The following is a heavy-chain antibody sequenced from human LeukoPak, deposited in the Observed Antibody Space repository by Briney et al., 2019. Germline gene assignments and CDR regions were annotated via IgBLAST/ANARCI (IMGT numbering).Heavy chain of an antibody. CDR2: IKQDGSEK. CDR3: ARVAAAVPDQ. D-gene: IGHD6-13*01. CDR1: GFTFTTYW. V-gene: IGHV3-7*04. J-gene: IGHJ5*02. Sequence: TGGSLRLSCAASGFTFTTYWMSWVRQAPGKGLEWVANIKQDGSEKYYMDSVKGRFTISRDNAKNSLYLQMSSLRAEDTAVHYCARVAAAVPDQWGQGTLVTVSS.